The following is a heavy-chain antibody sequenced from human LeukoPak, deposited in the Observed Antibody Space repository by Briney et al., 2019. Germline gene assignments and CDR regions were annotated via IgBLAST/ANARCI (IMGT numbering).Heavy chain of an antibody. Sequence: SETLSLTCTVSGDSISDDYYTWMRQPAGKGLEWIGRIHSGGTTNYNPSLMSRVTLSVDTSKNQFSLKLSSVTAADTAVYYCARRSRRYYLDAFDIWGQGTMVTVSS. D-gene: IGHD3-10*01. CDR3: ARRSRRYYLDAFDI. CDR1: GDSISDDY. CDR2: IHSGGTT. J-gene: IGHJ3*02. V-gene: IGHV4-4*07.